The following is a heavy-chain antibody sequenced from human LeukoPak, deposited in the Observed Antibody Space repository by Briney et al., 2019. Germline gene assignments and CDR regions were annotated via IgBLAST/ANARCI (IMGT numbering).Heavy chain of an antibody. J-gene: IGHJ4*02. CDR1: GFSFSSYA. CDR2: MSSSDDGR. CDR3: AKAPVTSCRGAFCYPFDY. D-gene: IGHD2-15*01. Sequence: GGSLRLSCATSGFSFSSYAMSGVRQAPGKGLEWVSAMSSSDDGRYYAASVRGRFTISRDTSRSTLYLQMNSLRAEDAAVYYCAKAPVTSCRGAFCYPFDYWGQGTLVTVSS. V-gene: IGHV3-23*01.